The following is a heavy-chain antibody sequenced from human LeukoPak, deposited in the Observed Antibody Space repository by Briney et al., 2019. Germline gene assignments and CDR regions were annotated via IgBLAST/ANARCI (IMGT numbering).Heavy chain of an antibody. Sequence: GGSLRLSCAASGFTFSSYGMHWVRQAPGKGLEWVAFIRYDGSNKYYADSVKGRFTISRDNSKNTLYLQMNSLRAEDTAVYYCAEGSGSYPHFDYWGQGALVTVSS. CDR3: AEGSGSYPHFDY. CDR2: IRYDGSNK. CDR1: GFTFSSYG. J-gene: IGHJ4*02. D-gene: IGHD3-10*01. V-gene: IGHV3-30*02.